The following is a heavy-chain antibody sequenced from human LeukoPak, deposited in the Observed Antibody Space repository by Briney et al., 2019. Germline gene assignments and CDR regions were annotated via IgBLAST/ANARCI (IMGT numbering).Heavy chain of an antibody. J-gene: IGHJ4*02. Sequence: PGGSLRLSCAASGFSFSSFGFNWVRQAPGKGLEWISYISSSRRGIYYAASVRGRFTVSRENAKNSVFLEMSSLRAEDTAVYYCARDSYSSSWIDYWGQGTLVTVSS. D-gene: IGHD6-13*01. CDR2: ISSSRRGI. V-gene: IGHV3-48*01. CDR3: ARDSYSSSWIDY. CDR1: GFSFSSFG.